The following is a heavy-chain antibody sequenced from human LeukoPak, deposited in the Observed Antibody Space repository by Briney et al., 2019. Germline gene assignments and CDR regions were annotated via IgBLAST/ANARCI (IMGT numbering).Heavy chain of an antibody. CDR3: AKDQYRDYFRGADY. CDR1: GFTFSTYA. Sequence: GGSLRLSCAASGFTFSTYAMTWVRQAPGKGLEWVSAIRGDGATKFYADSVKGRFTVSRDNSKNTLYLQMNSLRAEDTVVYYCAKDQYRDYFRGADYWGQGTLVTVSS. D-gene: IGHD2/OR15-2a*01. CDR2: IRGDGATK. V-gene: IGHV3-23*01. J-gene: IGHJ4*02.